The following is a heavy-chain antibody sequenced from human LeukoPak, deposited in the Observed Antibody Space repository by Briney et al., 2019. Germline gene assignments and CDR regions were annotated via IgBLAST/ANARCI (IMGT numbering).Heavy chain of an antibody. Sequence: PSETLSLTCTVSGDSINSGNSHWTWIRQPPGKGLEWLGSVYDSWNNYYNPSLESRITISVDTSKNQYSLELSSVIAADTAVYYCASYFVGNGGRGYWGQGALVTVSS. CDR3: ASYFVGNGGRGY. CDR1: GDSINSGNSH. D-gene: IGHD3-10*02. J-gene: IGHJ4*02. V-gene: IGHV4-30-4*01. CDR2: VYDSWNN.